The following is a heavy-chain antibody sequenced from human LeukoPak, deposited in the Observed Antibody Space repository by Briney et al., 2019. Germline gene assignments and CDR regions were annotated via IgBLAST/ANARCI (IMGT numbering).Heavy chain of an antibody. V-gene: IGHV1-69*13. CDR3: ARGVSTGTTYGMDV. CDR2: IIPIFGTA. J-gene: IGHJ6*02. D-gene: IGHD1-1*01. CDR1: GGTFSSYA. Sequence: ASVKVSCKASGGTFSSYAISWVRQAPGLGLEWMGGIIPIFGTANYAQKFQGRVTITADESTSTAYMELSSLRSEDTAVYYCARGVSTGTTYGMDVWGQGTTVTVSS.